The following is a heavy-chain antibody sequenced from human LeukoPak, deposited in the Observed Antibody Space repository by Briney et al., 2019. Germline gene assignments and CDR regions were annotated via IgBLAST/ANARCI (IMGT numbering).Heavy chain of an antibody. Sequence: GGSLRLSCAASGFTFSSYSMNWVRQAPGEGLEWVSYISSSSSTIYYADSVKGRFTISRDNAKNSLYLQMNSLRAEDTAVYYCARDLGYSYGQGFDYWGQGTLVTASS. CDR3: ARDLGYSYGQGFDY. V-gene: IGHV3-48*01. J-gene: IGHJ4*02. CDR2: ISSSSSTI. D-gene: IGHD5-18*01. CDR1: GFTFSSYS.